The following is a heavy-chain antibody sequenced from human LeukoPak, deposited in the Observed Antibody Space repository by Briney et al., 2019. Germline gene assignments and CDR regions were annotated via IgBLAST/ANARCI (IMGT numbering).Heavy chain of an antibody. V-gene: IGHV1-69*05. D-gene: IGHD2-2*01. CDR1: GGTFSSYE. Sequence: EASVKVSCKASGGTFSSYEISWVRQAPGQGLEWMGGIIPMFGTAKYAQKFQGRVTITTDKSTSTAYMELSSLRSEDTAVYYCASGTTDIVVVPATLRNYYFDYWGQGTLVTVSS. CDR3: ASGTTDIVVVPATLRNYYFDY. CDR2: IIPMFGTA. J-gene: IGHJ4*02.